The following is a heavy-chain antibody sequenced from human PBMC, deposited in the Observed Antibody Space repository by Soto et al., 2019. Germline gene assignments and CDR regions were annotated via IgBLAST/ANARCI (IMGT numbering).Heavy chain of an antibody. CDR1: GGSFSGYY. V-gene: IGHV4-34*01. CDR3: ARFKSITIFGVVIFDAFDI. D-gene: IGHD3-3*01. J-gene: IGHJ3*02. CDR2: INHSGSA. Sequence: SETLSLTCAVYGGSFSGYYWSWIRQPPGKGLEWIGEINHSGSANYNPSLKGRVTISVDTSKNQFSLKLSSVTAADTAVYYCARFKSITIFGVVIFDAFDIWGQGTMVTVSS.